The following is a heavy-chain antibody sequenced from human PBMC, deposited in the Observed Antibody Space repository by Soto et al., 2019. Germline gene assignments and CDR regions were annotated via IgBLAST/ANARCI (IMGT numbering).Heavy chain of an antibody. CDR3: ARRIAAAEGDWFDP. Sequence: SETLSLTCTVSGGSISSYYWSWIRQPPGKGLEWIGYIYYSGSTNYNPSLKSRVTISVDTSKNQFSLKLSPVTAADTAVYYCARRIAAAEGDWFDPWGQGTLVTVSS. V-gene: IGHV4-59*01. D-gene: IGHD6-13*01. CDR1: GGSISSYY. CDR2: IYYSGST. J-gene: IGHJ5*02.